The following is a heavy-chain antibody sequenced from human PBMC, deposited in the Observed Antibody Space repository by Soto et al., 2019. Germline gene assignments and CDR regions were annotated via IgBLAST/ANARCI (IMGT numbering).Heavy chain of an antibody. D-gene: IGHD3-10*01. V-gene: IGHV6-1*01. Sequence: SQTLSLTCVISGDSVSSNSAGWNWIRQSPSRVLEWLGRTYYKSKWNNDYALSVKSRITINPDTSKNQFSLHLYSVTPEDTAVYYRTGITWFRGMGVWGQGTPVTVSS. CDR1: GDSVSSNSAG. CDR3: TGITWFRGMGV. J-gene: IGHJ6*02. CDR2: TYYKSKWNN.